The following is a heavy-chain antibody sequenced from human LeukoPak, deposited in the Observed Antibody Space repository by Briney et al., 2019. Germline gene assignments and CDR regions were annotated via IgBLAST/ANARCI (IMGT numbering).Heavy chain of an antibody. CDR2: ICSSGSTI. CDR1: GFTLSSYE. J-gene: IGHJ4*02. Sequence: TGGSLRLSCAASGFTLSSYEMNWVRQAPGGGLEWVSYICSSGSTIYYPDSVKGRFTISRDNAKNSLYLQMNSLRAEDTAVYYCAREAIYYDSSGYYYDLDYWGQGTLVTVSS. D-gene: IGHD3-22*01. V-gene: IGHV3-48*03. CDR3: AREAIYYDSSGYYYDLDY.